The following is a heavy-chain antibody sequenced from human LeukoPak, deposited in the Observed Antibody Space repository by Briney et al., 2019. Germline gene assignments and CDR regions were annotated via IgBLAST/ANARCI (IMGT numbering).Heavy chain of an antibody. CDR1: GYTFTNYH. Sequence: GASVKGSCKASGYTFTNYHITWVRQAPGQGLEWMGWISAYSGNTNYAQKLQGRVTMTTDKSTNTACMELRSLRSDDTAVYYCARVGYAGNFFDYWGQGTLVTVSS. V-gene: IGHV1-18*01. D-gene: IGHD4-23*01. CDR2: ISAYSGNT. J-gene: IGHJ4*02. CDR3: ARVGYAGNFFDY.